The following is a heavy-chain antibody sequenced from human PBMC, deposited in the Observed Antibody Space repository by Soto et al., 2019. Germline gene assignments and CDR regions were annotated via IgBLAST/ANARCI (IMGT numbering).Heavy chain of an antibody. CDR1: GYTFTSYA. Sequence: QVQLVQSGAEEKKPGASVKVSCKASGYTFTSYAMHWVRQAPGQRLEWMGWIKAGNCNTKYTQKFQGRVTITRDTSASPAYRELSGLSSEDTAVYYCASEYYGGEFDYWGQGTLVTVTS. D-gene: IGHD4-17*01. V-gene: IGHV1-3*05. CDR3: ASEYYGGEFDY. CDR2: IKAGNCNT. J-gene: IGHJ4*02.